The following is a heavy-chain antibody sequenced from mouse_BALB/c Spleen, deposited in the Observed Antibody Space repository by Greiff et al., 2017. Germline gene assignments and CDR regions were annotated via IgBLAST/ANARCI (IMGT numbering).Heavy chain of an antibody. CDR1: GDSITSGY. D-gene: IGHD2-4*01. Sequence: EVKLVESGPSLVKPSQTLSLTCSVTGDSITSGYWNWIRKFPGNKLEYMGYISYSGSTYYNPSLKSRISITRDTSKNQYYLQLNSVTTEDTATYYCARFSIYYDYDVFDYWGQGTTLTVSS. CDR3: ARFSIYYDYDVFDY. J-gene: IGHJ2*01. CDR2: ISYSGST. V-gene: IGHV3-8*02.